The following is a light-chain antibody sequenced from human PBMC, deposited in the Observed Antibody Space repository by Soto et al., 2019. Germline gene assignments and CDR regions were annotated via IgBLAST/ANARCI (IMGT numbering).Light chain of an antibody. CDR3: QQYGSSPQT. CDR2: GAS. CDR1: QSVSSSY. V-gene: IGKV3-20*01. Sequence: EIVLPQSPGTLSLSPGERATLSCRAHQSVSSSYLAWYQQKPGQAPRLLIYGASSRATGIPDRFSGSGSGTDFTLTISRLEPEDFAVYYCQQYGSSPQTFGQGTKVDIK. J-gene: IGKJ1*01.